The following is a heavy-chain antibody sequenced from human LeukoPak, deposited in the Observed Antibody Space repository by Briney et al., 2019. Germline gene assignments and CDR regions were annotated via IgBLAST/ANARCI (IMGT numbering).Heavy chain of an antibody. V-gene: IGHV3-74*01. CDR1: GFTFSSYW. CDR2: INSDGSST. J-gene: IGHJ4*02. Sequence: PGGSLRLSCAASGFTFSSYWMHWVRQAPGKGLVWVSRINSDGSSTSYADSVKGRFTISRDNAKNTLYLQMNSLRAEDTAAYYCARVPKKDDSSGYYLSLDYWGQGTLVTVSS. D-gene: IGHD3-22*01. CDR3: ARVPKKDDSSGYYLSLDY.